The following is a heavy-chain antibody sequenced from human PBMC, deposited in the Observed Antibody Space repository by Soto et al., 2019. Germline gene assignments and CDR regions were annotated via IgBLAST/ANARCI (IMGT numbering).Heavy chain of an antibody. Sequence: QVQLVQSGAAVKEPGASVRLSCKTSGYLFTSFSLHWVRQAPGQGPEWMGWINPGSGDLEYSPKFQGRVTIDRDTLATTAQLALHRLKFEDTAVYYCARRGRDSYWTSDCLHAIDVWGRGTMVTVS. CDR3: ARRGRDSYWTSDCLHAIDV. CDR2: INPGSGDL. V-gene: IGHV1-3*01. D-gene: IGHD2-8*01. J-gene: IGHJ3*01. CDR1: GYLFTSFS.